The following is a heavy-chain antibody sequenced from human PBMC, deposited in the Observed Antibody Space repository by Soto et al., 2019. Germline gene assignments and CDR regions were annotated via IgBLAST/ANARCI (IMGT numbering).Heavy chain of an antibody. Sequence: GGSLRLSCEASGFPFINFAMNWVRQSPGRGLEWVSSISGSGGRTWYADSVRGRFTISRDNSQNTLYLQMNGLRGEDTAVYYCAKLGFSGTYFHFDYWGQGALVTVSS. D-gene: IGHD3-10*01. J-gene: IGHJ4*02. CDR3: AKLGFSGTYFHFDY. V-gene: IGHV3-23*01. CDR2: ISGSGGRT. CDR1: GFPFINFA.